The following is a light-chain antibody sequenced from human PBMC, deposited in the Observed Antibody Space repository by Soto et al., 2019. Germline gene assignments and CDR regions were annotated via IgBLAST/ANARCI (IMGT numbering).Light chain of an antibody. CDR2: NAS. J-gene: IGKJ5*01. CDR1: QTISSW. Sequence: DIQITQSPSTLSGSVGDRVTITCRASQTISSWLAWYQQKPGKAPNLLIYNASTLKSGVPSRFSGSGSGTDLTLTISSLEPEDFAVYYCQQRSNWPTITFGQGTRLEIK. CDR3: QQRSNWPTIT. V-gene: IGKV1-5*03.